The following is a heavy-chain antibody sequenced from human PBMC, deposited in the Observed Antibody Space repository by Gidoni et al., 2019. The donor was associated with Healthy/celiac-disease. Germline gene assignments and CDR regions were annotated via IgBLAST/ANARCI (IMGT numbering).Heavy chain of an antibody. V-gene: IGHV3-43*01. D-gene: IGHD5-12*01. CDR1: GLTFDDYT. CDR3: AKGGGMVATLLDY. Sequence: EVQLVESGGVVVQPGGSLRLSCAASGLTFDDYTMCWVRQAPGKGLEWVSLISWYGGSTYYADSVKGRFTISRDNSKNSLYLQMNSLRTEDTALYYCAKGGGMVATLLDYWGQGTLVTVSS. CDR2: ISWYGGST. J-gene: IGHJ4*02.